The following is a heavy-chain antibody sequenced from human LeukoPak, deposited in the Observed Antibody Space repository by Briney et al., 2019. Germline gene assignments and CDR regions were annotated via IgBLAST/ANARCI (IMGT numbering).Heavy chain of an antibody. Sequence: SGGSLRLSCGASGFTFSTHAMSWVRQAPGKGLDWVSAISGDGETTYYADSVKGRFTISRDNSKNTVYLQMNSLRDEDTAVYYCANQSPGWGQGTLVTVSS. CDR1: GFTFSTHA. CDR3: ANQSPG. V-gene: IGHV3-23*01. J-gene: IGHJ4*02. CDR2: ISGDGETT.